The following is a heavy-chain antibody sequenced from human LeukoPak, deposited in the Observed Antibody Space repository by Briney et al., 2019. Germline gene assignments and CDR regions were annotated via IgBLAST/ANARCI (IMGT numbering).Heavy chain of an antibody. Sequence: SETLSFTCTVSGGSISSYYWSWIRQPPGKGLEWIGYIYYSGSTNYNPSLKSRVTISVDTSKNQFSLKLSSVTAADTAVYYCARYSSGWYDYFDYWGQGTLVTVSS. CDR2: IYYSGST. J-gene: IGHJ4*02. CDR3: ARYSSGWYDYFDY. V-gene: IGHV4-59*08. D-gene: IGHD6-19*01. CDR1: GGSISSYY.